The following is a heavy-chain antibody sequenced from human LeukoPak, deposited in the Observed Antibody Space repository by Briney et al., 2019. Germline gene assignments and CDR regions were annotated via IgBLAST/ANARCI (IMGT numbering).Heavy chain of an antibody. J-gene: IGHJ4*02. CDR1: GFTFSSYS. CDR3: ARDRGSGWYGDLGY. D-gene: IGHD6-19*01. Sequence: GGSLRLSCAASGFTFSSYSMNWVRQAPGKGLEWVASICQSSTYIYYADSVKGRFTISRDNTKNTLFLEMSSLRAEDTAIYFCARDRGSGWYGDLGYWGQGTLVTVSS. CDR2: ICQSSTYI. V-gene: IGHV3-21*06.